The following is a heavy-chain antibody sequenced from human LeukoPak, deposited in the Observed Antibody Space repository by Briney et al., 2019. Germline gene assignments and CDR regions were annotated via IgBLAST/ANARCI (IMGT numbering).Heavy chain of an antibody. CDR3: ASGGDFDY. J-gene: IGHJ4*02. CDR2: MSPGSDYI. V-gene: IGHV3-21*01. Sequence: GGSLRLSCAASGFTFSSYAMSWVRQAPGKGLEWVSSMSPGSDYIYQADSMKGRFTVSRDNAKNSLYLQMDSLRADDTAVYYCASGGDFDYWGQGTLVTVSS. CDR1: GFTFSSYA. D-gene: IGHD4-17*01.